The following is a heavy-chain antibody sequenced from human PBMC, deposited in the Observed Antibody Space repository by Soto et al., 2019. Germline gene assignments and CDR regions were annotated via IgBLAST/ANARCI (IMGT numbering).Heavy chain of an antibody. CDR2: IFHDGNT. D-gene: IGHD2-8*02. CDR1: GASIGSGGW. V-gene: IGHV4-4*02. J-gene: IGHJ5*02. CDR3: ARHEGWTGPDQ. Sequence: SETLSLTCAVSGASIGSGGWWSWVRQPPGKGLEWIAEIFHDGNTNYSPALKSRVTISVDKSQNQFSLNVYSVTAADTAVYYCARHEGWTGPDQWGQGTLVTVSS.